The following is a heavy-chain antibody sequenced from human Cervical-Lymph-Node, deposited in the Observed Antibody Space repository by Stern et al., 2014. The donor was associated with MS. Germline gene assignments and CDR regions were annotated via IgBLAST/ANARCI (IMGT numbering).Heavy chain of an antibody. CDR2: INGYNGNT. Sequence: QVQLVQSGAEVKKPGASVKVSCKASGFTFTNHGISWVRQAPGQGLEWMGWINGYNGNTDFAQKFQGRLIMTTDTSTSTVSFELRSLGFDDTAVYYCARDRGLVGNTTDDYWGQGTLVTVSS. J-gene: IGHJ4*02. V-gene: IGHV1-18*01. CDR1: GFTFTNHG. CDR3: ARDRGLVGNTTDDY. D-gene: IGHD1-26*01.